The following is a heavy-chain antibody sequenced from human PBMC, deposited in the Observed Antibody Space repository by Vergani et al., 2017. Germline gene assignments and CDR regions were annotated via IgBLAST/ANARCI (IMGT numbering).Heavy chain of an antibody. CDR3: ARVLRAYYDSSGTNWFDP. CDR1: GGTFSSYA. V-gene: IGHV1-46*01. D-gene: IGHD3-22*01. Sequence: QVQLVQSGAEVKKPGSSVKVSCKASGGTFSSYAISWVRQAPGQGLEWMGIINPSGGSTSYAQKFQGRVTMTRDTSTSTVYMELSSLRSEDTAVYYCARVLRAYYDSSGTNWFDPWGQGTLVTVSS. J-gene: IGHJ5*02. CDR2: INPSGGST.